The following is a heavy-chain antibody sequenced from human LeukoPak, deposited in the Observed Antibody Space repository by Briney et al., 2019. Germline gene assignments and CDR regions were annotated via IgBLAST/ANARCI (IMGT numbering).Heavy chain of an antibody. D-gene: IGHD3-10*01. CDR2: IIPIFGTG. V-gene: IGHV1-69*05. J-gene: IGHJ5*01. CDR1: GGTFSDYG. Sequence: SVKVSCKASGGTFSDYGFNWVRQAPGQGLEWMGKIIPIFGTGNYAQKFQGRVTLTTDGSTRTVYMDLSNLTPGDTAVYYCMTDSYYNTSRWFDFWGQGTLVTVSS. CDR3: MTDSYYNTSRWFDF.